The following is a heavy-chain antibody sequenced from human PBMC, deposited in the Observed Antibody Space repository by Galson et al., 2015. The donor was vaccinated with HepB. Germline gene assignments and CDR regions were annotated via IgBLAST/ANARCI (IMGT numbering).Heavy chain of an antibody. D-gene: IGHD3-16*01. CDR2: IWYDGSNE. Sequence: SLRLSCAASGFIFSTYGMHWVRQASGKGLDWASSIWYDGSNEYYADSVKGRFTLSRDNSKSTLYLQMNSLRVEDTAVYYCARDTVARGIGGHYGMDFWGQGTTVTVSS. CDR3: ARDTVARGIGGHYGMDF. CDR1: GFIFSTYG. J-gene: IGHJ6*02. V-gene: IGHV3-33*01.